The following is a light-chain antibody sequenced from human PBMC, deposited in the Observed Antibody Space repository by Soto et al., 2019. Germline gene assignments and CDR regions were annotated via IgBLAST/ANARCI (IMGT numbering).Light chain of an antibody. V-gene: IGLV2-8*01. CDR1: SSDVGGYNY. CDR2: EVS. Sequence: QSALTQPPSASGSPGQSVAISCTGASSDVGGYNYVSWYQQHPGKAPKLMIYEVSKRPSGVPDRFSGSKSGNTASLTVSGLQAEDEADYYCYSYAGNNKWVFGGGTKLTVL. J-gene: IGLJ3*02. CDR3: YSYAGNNKWV.